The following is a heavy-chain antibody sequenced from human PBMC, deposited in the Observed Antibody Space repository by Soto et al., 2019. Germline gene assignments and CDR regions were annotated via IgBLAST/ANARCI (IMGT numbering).Heavy chain of an antibody. D-gene: IGHD1-1*01. CDR1: GFTFSSYS. Sequence: LRLSCADSGFTFSSYSINWVRQAPGKGLEWVSYISSSSSTIYYADSAKGRFTISRDNAKNSLYLQMNSLRAEDTAVYYCARDSHNWNDGYFYGMDVWGQGTTVTVSS. V-gene: IGHV3-48*01. CDR2: ISSSSSTI. CDR3: ARDSHNWNDGYFYGMDV. J-gene: IGHJ6*02.